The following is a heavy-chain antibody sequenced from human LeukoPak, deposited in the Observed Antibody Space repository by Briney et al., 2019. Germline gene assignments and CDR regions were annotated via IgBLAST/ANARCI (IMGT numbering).Heavy chain of an antibody. V-gene: IGHV4-34*01. CDR2: INHSGST. Sequence: SETLSLTCAVYGGSFSGYYWCWIRQPPGKGLEWIGEINHSGSTNYNPSLKSRVTISVDTSKNQFSLKLSSVTAADTAVYYCARRENRAHCSSTTPCYYYYGMDVWGQGTTVTVSS. CDR1: GGSFSGYY. D-gene: IGHD2-2*01. CDR3: ARRENRAHCSSTTPCYYYYGMDV. J-gene: IGHJ6*02.